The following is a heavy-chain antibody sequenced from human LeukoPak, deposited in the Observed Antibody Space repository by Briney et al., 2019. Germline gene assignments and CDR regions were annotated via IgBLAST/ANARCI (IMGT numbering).Heavy chain of an antibody. J-gene: IGHJ4*02. CDR3: ARDRGEELDY. Sequence: GASVKVSCKASGYTFIGYYMHWVRQAPGQGLEWMGWINPNSGGTSYAQKFQGWVTMTRDTPITTAYMELSRLRSDDTAVYYCARDRGEELDYWGQGTLVTVSS. D-gene: IGHD3-16*01. CDR2: INPNSGGT. CDR1: GYTFIGYY. V-gene: IGHV1-2*04.